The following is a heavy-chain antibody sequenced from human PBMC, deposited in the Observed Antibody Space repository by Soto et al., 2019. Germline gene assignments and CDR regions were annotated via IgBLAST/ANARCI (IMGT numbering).Heavy chain of an antibody. J-gene: IGHJ5*02. D-gene: IGHD6-13*01. CDR1: GYSISSGYY. CDR3: ARSLLTSSWYAGS. Sequence: NPSETLSLTCVVSGYSISSGYYWGWIRQPPGKGLEWIGSIYHSGTTYYNPSLKSRVTISLDTSRNQFSLKLTSVTAAETAVYYCARSLLTSSWYAGSWGQGTLVTVSS. CDR2: IYHSGTT. V-gene: IGHV4-38-2*01.